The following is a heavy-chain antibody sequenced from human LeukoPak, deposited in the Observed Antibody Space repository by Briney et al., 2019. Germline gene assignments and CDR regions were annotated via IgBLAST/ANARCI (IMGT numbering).Heavy chain of an antibody. Sequence: SETLSLTCAVSGGSISSGGYSWSWIRQPPGKGLEWIGCIYHSGSTYYNPSLKSRVTISVDRSKNQFSLKLSSVTAADTAVYYCARVDSSGYHFDYWGQGTLVTVSS. J-gene: IGHJ4*02. V-gene: IGHV4-30-2*01. CDR3: ARVDSSGYHFDY. CDR1: GGSISSGGYS. CDR2: IYHSGST. D-gene: IGHD3-22*01.